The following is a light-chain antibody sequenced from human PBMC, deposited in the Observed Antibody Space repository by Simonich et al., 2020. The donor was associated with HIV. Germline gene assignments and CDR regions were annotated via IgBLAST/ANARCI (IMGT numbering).Light chain of an antibody. CDR2: AAS. V-gene: IGKV1-39*01. CDR1: QSISSF. Sequence: DIQMTQSPSSLSASVGDRVTITCRASQSISSFLNWYLQKPGKAPKLLIYAASSLQSGVPSRFSGSGSGTDFTLTISSLQREDFATYYCQQSYSTPPTFGGGTKVEIK. CDR3: QQSYSTPPT. J-gene: IGKJ4*01.